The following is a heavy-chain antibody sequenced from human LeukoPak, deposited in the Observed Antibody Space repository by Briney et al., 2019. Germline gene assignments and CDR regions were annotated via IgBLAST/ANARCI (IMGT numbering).Heavy chain of an antibody. Sequence: PGGSLRLSCAASGFTFNTYVMHWGRQAPGKGLEWVAAISYDGSNKYYADSVKGRFTISRDNSKNTLYLQMNSLRAEDTAVYYCAKTQYERFDYWGQGTLVTVSS. CDR2: ISYDGSNK. CDR1: GFTFNTYV. J-gene: IGHJ4*02. D-gene: IGHD2-2*01. CDR3: AKTQYERFDY. V-gene: IGHV3-30*18.